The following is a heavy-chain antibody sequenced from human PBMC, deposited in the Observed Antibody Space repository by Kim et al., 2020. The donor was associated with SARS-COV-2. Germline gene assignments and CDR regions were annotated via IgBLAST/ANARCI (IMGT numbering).Heavy chain of an antibody. CDR1: GFTFSSYA. V-gene: IGHV3-30*04. D-gene: IGHD6-19*01. Sequence: GGSLRLSCAASGFTFSSYAMHWVRQAPGKGLEWVAVISYDGSNKYYADSVKGRFTISRDNSKNTLYLQMNSLRAEDTAVYYCARVRQWLVAYYYYGMDVWGQGTTVTVSS. J-gene: IGHJ6*02. CDR2: ISYDGSNK. CDR3: ARVRQWLVAYYYYGMDV.